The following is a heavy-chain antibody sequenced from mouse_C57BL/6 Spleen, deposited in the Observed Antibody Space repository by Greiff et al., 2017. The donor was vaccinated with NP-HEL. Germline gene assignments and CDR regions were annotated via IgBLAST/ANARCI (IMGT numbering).Heavy chain of an antibody. D-gene: IGHD2-1*01. V-gene: IGHV1-52*01. CDR2: IDPSDSET. J-gene: IGHJ1*03. Sequence: QVQLQQPGAELVRPGSSVKLSCKASGYTFTSYWMHWVKQRPIQGLEWIGNIDPSDSETHYNQKFKDKATLTVDKSSSTAYMQLSSLTSEDSAVYYCARSIYYGNYFWYFDVWGTGTTVTVSS. CDR1: GYTFTSYW. CDR3: ARSIYYGNYFWYFDV.